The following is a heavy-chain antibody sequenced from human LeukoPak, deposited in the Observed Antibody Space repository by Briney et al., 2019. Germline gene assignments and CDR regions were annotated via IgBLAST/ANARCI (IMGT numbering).Heavy chain of an antibody. V-gene: IGHV3-30*18. D-gene: IGHD1-26*01. CDR2: ISYDGSNK. Sequence: GGSLRLSCAASGFTFSSYGMHWVRQAPGKGLEWVAVISYDGSNKYYADSVKGRFTISRDNSKNTLYLQMNSLRAEDTAVYYCAKDRGNSGSYLYYYYYGMDVWGQGTTVTVSS. CDR1: GFTFSSYG. J-gene: IGHJ6*02. CDR3: AKDRGNSGSYLYYYYYGMDV.